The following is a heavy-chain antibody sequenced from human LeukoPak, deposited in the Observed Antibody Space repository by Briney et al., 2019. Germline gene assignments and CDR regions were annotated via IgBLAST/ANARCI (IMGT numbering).Heavy chain of an antibody. CDR1: GYTFTGYY. CDR3: AKGYYVSRGYQREPAVDY. Sequence: GASVKVSCKASGYTFTGYYMHWVRQAPGQGLQRKGWINPNSGGTNYAQKFQGRVTMTRDTSISTAYMEVSRLRSADTALYYCAKGYYVSRGYQREPAVDYWGQGTLVTVSS. J-gene: IGHJ4*02. CDR2: INPNSGGT. D-gene: IGHD3-10*01. V-gene: IGHV1-2*02.